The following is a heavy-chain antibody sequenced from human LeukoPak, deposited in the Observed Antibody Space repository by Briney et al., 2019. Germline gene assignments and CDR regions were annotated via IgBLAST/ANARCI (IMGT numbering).Heavy chain of an antibody. V-gene: IGHV3-15*01. CDR2: IKSKTDGGTA. CDR3: TSQQLVLDY. J-gene: IGHJ4*02. Sequence: GGSLRLSCAASGFTFSNAWMSWVRQAPGKGLEWLGHIKSKTDGGTADHAAPVKGRFTISRDDSKNTLYLQMNSLKTEDTAVYYCTSQQLVLDYWGQGTLVTVSS. CDR1: GFTFSNAW. D-gene: IGHD6-13*01.